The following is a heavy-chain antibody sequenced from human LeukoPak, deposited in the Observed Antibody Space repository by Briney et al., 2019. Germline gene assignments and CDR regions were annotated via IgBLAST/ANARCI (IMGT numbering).Heavy chain of an antibody. CDR2: INWNGGNT. J-gene: IGHJ6*04. CDR3: ARIQYSGSCWGGLDV. V-gene: IGHV3-20*04. Sequence: GGSLRLSCAASGFTFDDYGMSWVRQAPGKGLEWGSGINWNGGNTGYADSVKGRFTISRDNAKNSLYLQMNSLRAEDTALYYCARIQYSGSCWGGLDVWGKGTTVTVSS. CDR1: GFTFDDYG. D-gene: IGHD1-26*01.